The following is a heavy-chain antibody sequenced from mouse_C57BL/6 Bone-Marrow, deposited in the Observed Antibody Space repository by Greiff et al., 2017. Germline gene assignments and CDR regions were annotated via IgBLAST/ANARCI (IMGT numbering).Heavy chain of an antibody. V-gene: IGHV1-9*01. J-gene: IGHJ2*01. CDR2: ILPGSGST. CDR1: GYTFTGYW. Sequence: VQRVESGAELMKPGASVKLSCKATGYTFTGYWIEWVKQRPGHGLEWIGEILPGSGSTNYNEKFKGKATFTADTSSNTAYMQLSSLTTEDSSIYYCASDSHSYGSSYDYFDFGGQGTALTVSS. CDR3: ASDSHSYGSSYDYFDF. D-gene: IGHD1-1*01.